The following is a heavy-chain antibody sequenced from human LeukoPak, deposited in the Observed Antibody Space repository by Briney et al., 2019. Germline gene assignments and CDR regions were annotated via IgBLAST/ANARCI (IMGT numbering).Heavy chain of an antibody. CDR1: GGTFSSYA. CDR3: ARGASSRYCSSTSCEGYWFDP. V-gene: IGHV1-69*05. Sequence: SVKVSCKASGGTFSSYAISWVRQAPGQGLEWMGGIIPIFGTANYAQKFQGRVTITTDESTSKAYMELSSLRSEDTAVYYCARGASSRYCSSTSCEGYWFDPWGQGTLVTVSS. J-gene: IGHJ5*02. D-gene: IGHD2-2*01. CDR2: IIPIFGTA.